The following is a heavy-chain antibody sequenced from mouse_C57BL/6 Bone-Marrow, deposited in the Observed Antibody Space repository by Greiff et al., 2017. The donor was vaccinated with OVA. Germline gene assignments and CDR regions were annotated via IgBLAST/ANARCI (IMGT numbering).Heavy chain of an antibody. Sequence: VQLQQSGAELARPGASVKMSCKASGYTFTSYTIHWVKQRTGQGLEWIGYIDPTNDYTNYNQKFKGKATLTADKSSSTAYMQLSSLTSEDSAVYYCTRRYYFDYWGQGTTLTVSS. V-gene: IGHV1-4*01. CDR3: TRRYYFDY. CDR2: IDPTNDYT. CDR1: GYTFTSYT. J-gene: IGHJ2*01.